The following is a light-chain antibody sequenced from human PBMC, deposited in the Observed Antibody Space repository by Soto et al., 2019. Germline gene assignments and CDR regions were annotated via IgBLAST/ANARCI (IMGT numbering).Light chain of an antibody. V-gene: IGLV1-36*01. CDR2: YDD. CDR1: SSNIGNNA. Sequence: QSVLTQPPSVSAAPRQRVTISCSGSSSNIGNNAVNWYQQLPGKAPKLLIYYDDLLPSGVSDRFSGSKSGTSASLAISGLQSEDEADYYGAAWDDSLNGPVFGGGTKLTVL. CDR3: AAWDDSLNGPV. J-gene: IGLJ2*01.